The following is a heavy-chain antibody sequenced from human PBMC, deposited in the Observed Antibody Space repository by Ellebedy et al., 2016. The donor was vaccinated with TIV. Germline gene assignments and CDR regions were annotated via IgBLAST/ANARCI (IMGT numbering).Heavy chain of an antibody. J-gene: IGHJ4*02. V-gene: IGHV3-23*01. CDR1: GFTFSPYA. CDR2: IVGSGA. D-gene: IGHD2-21*02. CDR3: AKDRTSGDGYWVFDS. Sequence: PGGFLRLSCAASGFTFSPYAMAWVRQAPGKGLEWVSGIVGSGAEKYADSVKGRFTISRENSKRTVDLQMRSVRAEDTAVYFCAKDRTSGDGYWVFDSWGQGTMVSVSS.